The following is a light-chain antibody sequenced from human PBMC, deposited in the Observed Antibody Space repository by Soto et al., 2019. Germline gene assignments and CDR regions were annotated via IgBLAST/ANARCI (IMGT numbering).Light chain of an antibody. J-gene: IGLJ1*01. Sequence: QSVLTQPASVSGSPGQSITISCTGTSNDVGSYNLVSWYQQHPGKAPKLLIYEDNKQPSGVSNRFSGSKSGNTASLTISSLQSEDEADYHCCSYATSRTYVFGTGTKVTVL. CDR3: CSYATSRTYV. CDR1: SNDVGSYNL. V-gene: IGLV2-23*01. CDR2: EDN.